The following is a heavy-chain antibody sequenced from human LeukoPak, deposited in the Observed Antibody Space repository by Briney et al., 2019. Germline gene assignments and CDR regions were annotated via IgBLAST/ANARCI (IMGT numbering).Heavy chain of an antibody. J-gene: IGHJ4*02. V-gene: IGHV3-21*01. CDR3: ARATDGDYVPY. CDR1: GFTFSTYC. CDR2: ISSSSSYI. D-gene: IGHD4-17*01. Sequence: GGSLRLSCAASGFTFSTYCMHWVRQAPGKGPMWVSSISSSSSYINYADSVKGRFTISRDNAKNSLYLQMNSLRAEDTAVYYCARATDGDYVPYWGQGTLVTVSS.